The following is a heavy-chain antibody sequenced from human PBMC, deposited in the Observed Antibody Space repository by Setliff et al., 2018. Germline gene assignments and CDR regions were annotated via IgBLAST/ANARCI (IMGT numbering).Heavy chain of an antibody. CDR2: IIPIFGTA. D-gene: IGHD5-12*01. CDR1: GYTFTSYY. CDR3: ARSGWLREYYFDY. Sequence: SVKVSCKASGYTFTSYYMHWVRQAPGQGLEWMGRIIPIFGTANYAQKFQGRVTITADKSTSTAYMELSRLRSDDTAVYYCARSGWLREYYFDYWGQGTLVTVS. J-gene: IGHJ4*02. V-gene: IGHV1-69*06.